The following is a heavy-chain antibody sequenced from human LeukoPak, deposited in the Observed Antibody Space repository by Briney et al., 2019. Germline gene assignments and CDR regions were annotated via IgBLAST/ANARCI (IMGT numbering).Heavy chain of an antibody. CDR1: GYTFTGYC. Sequence: ASVKVSCKASGYTFTGYCMHWVRQAPGLGLEWMGWINPNSGGTNYAQKFQGWVTMTRDTSISTAYMELSRLRSDDTAVYYCARGDSSGWDWFDPWGQGTLVTVSS. V-gene: IGHV1-2*04. D-gene: IGHD6-19*01. CDR3: ARGDSSGWDWFDP. J-gene: IGHJ5*02. CDR2: INPNSGGT.